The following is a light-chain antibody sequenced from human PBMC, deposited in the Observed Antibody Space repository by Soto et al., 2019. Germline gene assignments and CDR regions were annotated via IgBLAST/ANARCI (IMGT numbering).Light chain of an antibody. CDR2: SNN. Sequence: QSVLTQPPSASGTPGQRVTISCSGSSSNIGSNYVYWYQQLPGTAPKLLIYSNNQRPSGVPDRFSGSKSGTSASLAISGLRSEDEADYYCCSLTTSHTYVFGSGTKVTVL. CDR1: SSNIGSNY. CDR3: CSLTTSHTYV. J-gene: IGLJ1*01. V-gene: IGLV1-47*02.